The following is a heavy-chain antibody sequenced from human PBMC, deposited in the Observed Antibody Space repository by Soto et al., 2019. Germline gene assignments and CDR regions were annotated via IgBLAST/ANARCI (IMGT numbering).Heavy chain of an antibody. J-gene: IGHJ6*02. CDR3: AKNGQPPYYYYGMDV. Sequence: GASVKVSCKASGYTFTGYYMHWVRQAPGQGLEWMGWISGYNGDTKYAQKVQGRVTMTIDTSMYTAYMVLRSLTSDDTAIYYCAKNGQPPYYYYGMDVWGQGTTVTVSS. CDR1: GYTFTGYY. CDR2: ISGYNGDT. V-gene: IGHV1-18*04. D-gene: IGHD2-8*01.